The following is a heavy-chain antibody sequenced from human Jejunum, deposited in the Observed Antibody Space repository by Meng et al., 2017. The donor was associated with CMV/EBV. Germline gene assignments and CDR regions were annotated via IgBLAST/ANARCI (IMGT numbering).Heavy chain of an antibody. CDR3: ARGLTGPEYYYNAMDV. CDR2: FYFSGDA. Sequence: SLISGSTSWGWIRQPPGKGLEWIGSFYFSGDAYYNPSLKSRVTISLDTSKNQFSLKVTSVTAADTAVYYCARGLTGPEYYYNAMDVWGQGTTVTVSS. V-gene: IGHV4-39*07. CDR1: SLISGSTS. D-gene: IGHD2/OR15-2a*01. J-gene: IGHJ6*02.